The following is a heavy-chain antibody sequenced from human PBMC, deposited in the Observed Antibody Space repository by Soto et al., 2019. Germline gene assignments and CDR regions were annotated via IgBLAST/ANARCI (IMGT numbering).Heavy chain of an antibody. V-gene: IGHV3-21*01. CDR3: ARGSESSGWVLEN. CDR1: GFTFTGHT. J-gene: IGHJ4*02. Sequence: GGSLRLSCAVSGFTFTGHTINWVRQAPGKGLEWVSSISSSSTFLFYADSLKGRFTISRDNAKNSVYLQMNNLRVEDTAVYYCARGSESSGWVLENWGQGTLVTVSS. CDR2: ISSSSTFL. D-gene: IGHD6-19*01.